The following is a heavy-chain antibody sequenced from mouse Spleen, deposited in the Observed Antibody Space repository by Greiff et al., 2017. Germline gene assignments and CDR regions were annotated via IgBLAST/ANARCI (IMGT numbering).Heavy chain of an antibody. CDR3: AREEGLLRRFAY. CDR1: GYTFTDYY. CDR2: INPYNGGT. J-gene: IGHJ3*01. D-gene: IGHD1-2*01. Sequence: EVQLQQSGPVLVKPGASVKMSCKASGYTFTDYYMNWVKQSHGKSLEWIGVINPYNGGTSYNQKFKGKATLTVDKSSSTAYMELNSLTSEDSAVYYCAREEGLLRRFAYWGQGTLVTVSA. V-gene: IGHV1-19*01.